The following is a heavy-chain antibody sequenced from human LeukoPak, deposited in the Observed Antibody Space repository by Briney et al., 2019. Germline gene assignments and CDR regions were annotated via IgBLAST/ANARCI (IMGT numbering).Heavy chain of an antibody. CDR3: ARDCPPYVCGKNAFDI. CDR2: ISSSSSTI. Sequence: GGSLRLSCAASGFTFSSYSMNWVRQAPGKGLEWVSYISSSSSTIYYADSVKGRFTISRDNAKNSLYLQMNSLRDEDTAVYYCARDCPPYVCGKNAFDIWGQGTMVTVSS. V-gene: IGHV3-48*02. J-gene: IGHJ3*02. D-gene: IGHD3-16*01. CDR1: GFTFSSYS.